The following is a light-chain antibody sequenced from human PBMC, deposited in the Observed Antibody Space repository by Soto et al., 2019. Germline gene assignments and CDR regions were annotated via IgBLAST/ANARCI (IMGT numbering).Light chain of an antibody. CDR1: QSVSTY. V-gene: IGKV3-11*01. Sequence: ESVLTQSPATLSLSAGERATLSCRASQSVSTYLAWYQQKSGQAPRLLIYDASNRATGIPARFSGSGSGTDFTLSISSLAPEDFAVYYCQQRSTWSRSFGGGTKLEIK. J-gene: IGKJ4*01. CDR3: QQRSTWSRS. CDR2: DAS.